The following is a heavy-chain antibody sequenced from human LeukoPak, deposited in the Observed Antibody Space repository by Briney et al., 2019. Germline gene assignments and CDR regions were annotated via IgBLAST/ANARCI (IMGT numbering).Heavy chain of an antibody. CDR2: IDPSDSYT. V-gene: IGHV5-10-1*01. CDR1: GYSFTSYW. D-gene: IGHD5-24*01. Sequence: RGESLKISCKGSGYSFTSYWISWVRQMPGKGLEWMGRIDPSDSYTNYSPSFQGHVTISADKSISTAYLQWSSLKASDTAMYYRASQGDGYSPFDYWGQGTLVTVSS. J-gene: IGHJ4*02. CDR3: ASQGDGYSPFDY.